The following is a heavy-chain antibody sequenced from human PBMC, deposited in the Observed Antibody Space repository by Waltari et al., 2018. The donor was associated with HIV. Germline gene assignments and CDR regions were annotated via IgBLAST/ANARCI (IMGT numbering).Heavy chain of an antibody. CDR1: GLPFSAYW. J-gene: IGHJ3*02. CDR3: ARSPPLYSHYGDDAFDI. Sequence: EVQLVESGGGLVQPGGALRLSWAAAGLPFSAYWRSWVRQAPGKGLEWVANIKQDGNEKYFVDSVKGRFTISRDNAKNSLYLQMNSLRAEDTAVYYCARSPPLYSHYGDDAFDIWGQGTMVTVSS. D-gene: IGHD4-4*01. V-gene: IGHV3-7*01. CDR2: IKQDGNEK.